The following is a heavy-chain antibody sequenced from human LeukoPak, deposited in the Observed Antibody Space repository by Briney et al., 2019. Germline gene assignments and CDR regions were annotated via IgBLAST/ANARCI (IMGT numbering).Heavy chain of an antibody. D-gene: IGHD2-2*01. V-gene: IGHV3-23*01. CDR1: GFTFRSYG. J-gene: IGHJ4*01. CDR2: ISGSGGST. CDR3: AKDVAYCSRTSCYVNFDY. Sequence: GGSLRLSCAVSGFTFRSYGMSWVRQAPGKGLEWVSSISGSGGSTYYADSVQGRFTISRDNSKNTLYLQMNSLRAEDTAVYYCAKDVAYCSRTSCYVNFDYWGQGTLVTVSS.